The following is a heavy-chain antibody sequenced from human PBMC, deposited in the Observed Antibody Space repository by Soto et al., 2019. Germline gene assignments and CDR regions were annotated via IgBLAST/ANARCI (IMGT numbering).Heavy chain of an antibody. Sequence: QVQLVESGGGVVQPERSLRLSCAASGFTFSRYGMHWVRQAPGKGLEWVAVISYDGSNKYYAESVKGRFTISRDNSKNTLYLQMNSLRAEDTAVYYCATPQGGWYPPFDYWGQGTRVTVSS. CDR2: ISYDGSNK. D-gene: IGHD6-19*01. CDR3: ATPQGGWYPPFDY. CDR1: GFTFSRYG. J-gene: IGHJ4*02. V-gene: IGHV3-30*03.